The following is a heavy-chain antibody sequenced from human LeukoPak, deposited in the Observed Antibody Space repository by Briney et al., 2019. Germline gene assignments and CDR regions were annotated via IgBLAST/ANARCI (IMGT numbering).Heavy chain of an antibody. CDR2: TYYKSQWYN. V-gene: IGHV6-1*01. D-gene: IGHD1-26*01. CDR3: VREVDTGTYPLFFDS. J-gene: IGHJ4*02. CDR1: GDSVSSNSAA. Sequence: SQTLSLTSAISGDSVSSNSAAWNWIRQSPSRGLEWLGRTYYKSQWYNDYALSVESRMTINPVTSKNQISLQLSSVTPEDTAVYYCVREVDTGTYPLFFDSWGQGTLVTVSS.